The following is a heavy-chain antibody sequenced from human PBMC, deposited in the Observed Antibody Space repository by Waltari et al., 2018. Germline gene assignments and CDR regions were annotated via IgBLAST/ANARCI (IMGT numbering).Heavy chain of an antibody. Sequence: EVQLVESGGGLVQPGGSLRLSCAAHGFTFSRYWMSWVRQAPGKGLEWVANIKQDGSEKDYVDSVKGRFTISRDNAKNSLYLQMNSLRAEDTAVYYCARVRVTAFDIWGQGTMVTVSS. CDR1: GFTFSRYW. V-gene: IGHV3-7*01. CDR3: ARVRVTAFDI. J-gene: IGHJ3*02. D-gene: IGHD5-18*01. CDR2: IKQDGSEK.